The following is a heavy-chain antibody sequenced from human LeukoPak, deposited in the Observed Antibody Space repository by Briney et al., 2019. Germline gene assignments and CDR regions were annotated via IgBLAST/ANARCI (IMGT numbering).Heavy chain of an antibody. V-gene: IGHV4-38-2*01. D-gene: IGHD1-1*01. Sequence: PSETLSLTCAVSGSSITSHYFWGWIRQPPGKGLEWIATIYHSWGIYFNPSLKSRVSISLDASKNQFSLKLTSLTAADTAIYYCARNVTAGFFDYWGQGILVTVSS. J-gene: IGHJ4*02. CDR2: IYHSWGI. CDR3: ARNVTAGFFDY. CDR1: GSSITSHYF.